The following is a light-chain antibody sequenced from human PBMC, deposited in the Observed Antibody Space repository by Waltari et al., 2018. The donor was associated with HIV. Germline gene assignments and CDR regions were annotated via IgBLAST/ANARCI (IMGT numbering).Light chain of an antibody. CDR3: QQYDNLPIT. J-gene: IGKJ5*01. CDR1: QAISNY. V-gene: IGKV1-33*01. Sequence: DIQMTQSPSYLSASVGDRVTITCQASQAISNYLIWYQQKPGKAPKLLIYDASKLETGVPSRFSGSRSGTDFTFTISSLQPEDIATYYCQQYDNLPITFGQGTRLEIK. CDR2: DAS.